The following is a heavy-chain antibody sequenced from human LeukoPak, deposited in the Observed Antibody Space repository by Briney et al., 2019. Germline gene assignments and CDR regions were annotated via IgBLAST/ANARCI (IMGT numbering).Heavy chain of an antibody. D-gene: IGHD3-10*01. CDR2: IYYSGST. J-gene: IGHJ5*02. V-gene: IGHV4-59*01. Sequence: PSETLSLTCAVSAGSISSYYWNWIRQPPGKGLEWIGYIYYSGSTNYNPSLKSRVTISVDTSKNQFSLKLSSVTAADTAVYYCARTGRGWFDPWGQGTLVTVSS. CDR3: ARTGRGWFDP. CDR1: AGSISSYY.